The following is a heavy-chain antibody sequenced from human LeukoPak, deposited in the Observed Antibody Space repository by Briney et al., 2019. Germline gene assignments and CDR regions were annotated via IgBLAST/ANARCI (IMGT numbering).Heavy chain of an antibody. D-gene: IGHD5-18*01. CDR2: MNPNSGNT. J-gene: IGHJ4*02. V-gene: IGHV1-8*01. CDR1: GYTFTSYD. Sequence: ASVKVSCKASGYTFTSYDINWVRQATGQGLEWMGWMNPNSGNTGYAQKFQGRVTITRGTSASTAYMELSSLRSEDTAVYYCARVGYSYGHFDYWGQGTLVTVSS. CDR3: ARVGYSYGHFDY.